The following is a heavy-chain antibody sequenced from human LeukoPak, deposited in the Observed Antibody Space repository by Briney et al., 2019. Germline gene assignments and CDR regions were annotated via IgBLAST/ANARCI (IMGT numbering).Heavy chain of an antibody. CDR1: GFTFNIYA. CDR3: ARGVSD. V-gene: IGHV3-23*01. CDR2: ISGNGINT. J-gene: IGHJ4*02. D-gene: IGHD3-16*01. Sequence: GGSLRLSCATSGFTFNIYAMNWVRQAPGKGLEWVSIISGNGINTYYADSVKGRFTISRDDSKNTLYLQMNSLRVDDTAIYYCARGVSDWGQGNVVTVAS.